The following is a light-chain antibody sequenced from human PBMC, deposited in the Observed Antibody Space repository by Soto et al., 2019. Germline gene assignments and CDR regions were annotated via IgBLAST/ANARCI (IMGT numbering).Light chain of an antibody. Sequence: DIQMTQSPSTLSASVGDRVTITCRASQSISPWLAWYQQKPGKAPKILIYKASSLESGVPSRFSGSGSGTEFTLTISSLQPDDFATYYCQQYKTSFRTFGQGTKLEIK. CDR2: KAS. CDR3: QQYKTSFRT. CDR1: QSISPW. J-gene: IGKJ2*01. V-gene: IGKV1-5*03.